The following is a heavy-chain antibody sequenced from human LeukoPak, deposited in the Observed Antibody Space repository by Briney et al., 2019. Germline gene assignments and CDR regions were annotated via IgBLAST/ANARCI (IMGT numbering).Heavy chain of an antibody. D-gene: IGHD1-14*01. V-gene: IGHV1-2*02. CDR1: GYTFTAYY. J-gene: IGHJ2*01. Sequence: ASVKVSCKASGYTFTAYYMHWVRQAPGQGLEWMGWVNPSSGGTNFAQKFQGRVTMTSDTSISTAYMELSRLKSDDTAVYYCAREGTGIRSFDLWGRGSLVTVSS. CDR2: VNPSSGGT. CDR3: AREGTGIRSFDL.